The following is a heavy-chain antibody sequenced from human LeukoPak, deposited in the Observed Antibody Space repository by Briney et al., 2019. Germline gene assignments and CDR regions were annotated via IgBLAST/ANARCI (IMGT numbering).Heavy chain of an antibody. J-gene: IGHJ4*02. CDR3: TRTSPGIPLDF. D-gene: IGHD1-26*01. CDR2: ISHSGRT. V-gene: IGHV4-34*01. CDR1: GVSFSGYY. Sequence: PSETLSLTCAVSGVSFSGYYWSWIRLPPGKGPEWIGEISHSGRTSHNPSLKGRVTISLDTSMNHFSLNLRFVTAADTAVYYCTRTSPGIPLDFWGQGTLVTVSS.